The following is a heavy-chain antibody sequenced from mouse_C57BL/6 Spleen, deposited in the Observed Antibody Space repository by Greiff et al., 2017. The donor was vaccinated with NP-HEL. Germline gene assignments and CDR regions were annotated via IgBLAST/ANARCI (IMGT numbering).Heavy chain of an antibody. CDR3: ARGGSSAYAMDY. CDR2: INPSSGYT. V-gene: IGHV1-4*01. Sequence: QVQLQQSGAELARPGASVKMSCKASGYTFTSYTMHWVKQRPGQGLEWIGYINPSSGYTKYNQKFKDKATLTADKSSSTAYMQLSSLTSEDSAVYYWARGGSSAYAMDYWGQGTSVTVSS. D-gene: IGHD1-1*01. J-gene: IGHJ4*01. CDR1: GYTFTSYT.